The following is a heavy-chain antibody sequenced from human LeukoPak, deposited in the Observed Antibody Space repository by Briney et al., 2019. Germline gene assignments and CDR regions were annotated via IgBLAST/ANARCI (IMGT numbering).Heavy chain of an antibody. CDR2: IYYSGSY. J-gene: IGHJ4*02. Sequence: PSETLSLTCTVSGGSVNGYYWSWIRQPPGKGLEWIGYIYYSGSYNYNPSLRSRVTISVDTSENQFSLDWSSVTAADTAIYYCARHRRAYGNDYWGQGTLVTVSS. CDR1: GGSVNGYY. V-gene: IGHV4-59*02. D-gene: IGHD5-12*01. CDR3: ARHRRAYGNDY.